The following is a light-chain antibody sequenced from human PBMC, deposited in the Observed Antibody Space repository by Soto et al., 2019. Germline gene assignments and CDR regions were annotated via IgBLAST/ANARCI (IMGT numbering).Light chain of an antibody. CDR2: DVS. CDR1: SSDVGGYNY. J-gene: IGLJ1*01. CDR3: SSYTSRSTLDD. V-gene: IGLV2-14*01. Sequence: QSALTQPASVSGSPGQSITISCTATSSDVGGYNYVSWYEQQSDKDRKLMIFDVSRQPLGVSYCFSECRSGNTTALTISALQDEEEADYYCSSYTSRSTLDDCGSGTKVTVL.